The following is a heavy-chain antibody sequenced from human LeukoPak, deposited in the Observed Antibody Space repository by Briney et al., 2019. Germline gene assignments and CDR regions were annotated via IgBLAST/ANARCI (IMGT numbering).Heavy chain of an antibody. CDR1: GFTFDDYA. CDR2: ISWNSGSI. D-gene: IGHD2-15*01. J-gene: IGHJ6*02. Sequence: GGSLRLSCAASGFTFDDYAMHWVRQAPWKGLDWVSGISWNSGSIGYADSVKGRFTISRDNAKNSLYLQMNSLRAEDTALYYCAKDIRRCSGGSCYSGLGYYYYYGMDVWGQGTTVTVSS. CDR3: AKDIRRCSGGSCYSGLGYYYYYGMDV. V-gene: IGHV3-9*01.